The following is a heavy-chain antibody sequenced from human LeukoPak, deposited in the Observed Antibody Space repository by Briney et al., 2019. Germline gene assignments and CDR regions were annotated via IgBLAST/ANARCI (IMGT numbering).Heavy chain of an antibody. Sequence: SETLSLTCTVSGGSVSDHYWTCMRQPAGKALEWIGRLYTSGRTSSNPSLKSRVTMSVDTSKNLFSLKLSSVSAADTAVYYCASEASSGYCEYWGQGTLVTVSS. CDR3: ASEASSGYCEY. CDR1: GGSVSDHY. J-gene: IGHJ4*02. D-gene: IGHD3-22*01. CDR2: LYTSGRT. V-gene: IGHV4-4*07.